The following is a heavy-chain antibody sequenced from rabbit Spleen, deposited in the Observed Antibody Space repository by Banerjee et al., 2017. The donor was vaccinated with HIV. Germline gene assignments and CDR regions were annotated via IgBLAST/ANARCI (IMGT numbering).Heavy chain of an antibody. V-gene: IGHV1S45*01. J-gene: IGHJ4*01. CDR3: ARDSAGREDFNL. CDR1: GLEISSSYW. D-gene: IGHD4-2*01. CDR2: IDVVKSGSS. Sequence: QEQLEESGGGLVKTGASLTLTCKASGLEISSSYWICWVRQAPGKGLEWIACIDVVKSGSSSYASSEKSRITVSSTTTATVTIQITSLTGADTATYFCARDSAGREDFNLWGPGTLVTVS.